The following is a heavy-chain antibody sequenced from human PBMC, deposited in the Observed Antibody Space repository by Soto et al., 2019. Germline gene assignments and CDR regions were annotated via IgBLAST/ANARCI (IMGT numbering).Heavy chain of an antibody. J-gene: IGHJ4*02. V-gene: IGHV3-30-3*01. CDR2: ISYDGSNK. Sequence: GGTLSLSCAASGFTFSSYAMRWIRQAPGKGLEWVALISYDGSNKYYADSVKGRLTTSRDNSTNTLYLQMNSLRAEETAVDYCARSALARGIAAARSPDHSGQGPLVTVSS. CDR1: GFTFSSYA. CDR3: ARSALARGIAAARSPDH. D-gene: IGHD6-13*01.